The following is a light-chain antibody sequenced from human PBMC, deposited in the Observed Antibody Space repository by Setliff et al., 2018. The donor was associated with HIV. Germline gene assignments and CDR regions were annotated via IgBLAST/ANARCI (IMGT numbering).Light chain of an antibody. CDR3: QQRSNWPLT. CDR2: DAS. CDR1: QSVSSY. V-gene: IGKV3-11*01. J-gene: IGKJ4*01. Sequence: EIVLTQSPATLSLSPGERATLSCRASQSVSSYLAWYQQKPSQAPRLLIYDASNRATGIPARFSGSGSGTDFTLTISSLEPEDFAVYYRQQRSNWPLTFGGGTKV.